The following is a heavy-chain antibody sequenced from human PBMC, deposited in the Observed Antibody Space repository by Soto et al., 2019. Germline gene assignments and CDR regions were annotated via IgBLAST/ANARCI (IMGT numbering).Heavy chain of an antibody. V-gene: IGHV3-23*01. J-gene: IGHJ5*02. CDR3: AKALSTVWGQLSDWFDP. CDR2: ISGSGGST. CDR1: GFTFSSYA. D-gene: IGHD4-4*01. Sequence: GGSLRLSCAASGFTFSSYAMSWVRQAPGKGLEWVSAISGSGGSTYYADSVKGRFTISRDNSKNTLYLQMNSLRAEDTAVYYCAKALSTVWGQLSDWFDPWGQGTLVTVSS.